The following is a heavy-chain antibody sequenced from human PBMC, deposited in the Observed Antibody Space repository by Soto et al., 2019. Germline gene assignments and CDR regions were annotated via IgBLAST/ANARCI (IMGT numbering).Heavy chain of an antibody. Sequence: GASVKVSCKASGFTFTSSAVQWVRQARGQRLEWIGWIVVGSGNTNYAQKFQERVTITRDMSTSTAYMELSSLRSEDTAVYYCAAFWIGYCISTSCDAGGSFDYWG. V-gene: IGHV1-58*01. CDR3: AAFWIGYCISTSCDAGGSFDY. CDR1: GFTFTSSA. CDR2: IVVGSGNT. D-gene: IGHD2-2*01. J-gene: IGHJ4*01.